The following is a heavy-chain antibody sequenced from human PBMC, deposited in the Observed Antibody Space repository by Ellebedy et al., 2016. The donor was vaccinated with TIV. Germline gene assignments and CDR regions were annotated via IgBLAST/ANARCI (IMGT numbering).Heavy chain of an antibody. CDR3: ARFSQFGPPHTGDHYYGLDV. Sequence: PGGSLRLSCAASGFTFSTYGMHWVRQAPGKGLEWVAVIWYDGSNKYFADSVRGRFTISRDNTMNTLYLQMNSLSSEDTAVYYCARFSQFGPPHTGDHYYGLDVWGQGTTVTVS. CDR2: IWYDGSNK. D-gene: IGHD2-21*01. J-gene: IGHJ6*02. CDR1: GFTFSTYG. V-gene: IGHV3-33*01.